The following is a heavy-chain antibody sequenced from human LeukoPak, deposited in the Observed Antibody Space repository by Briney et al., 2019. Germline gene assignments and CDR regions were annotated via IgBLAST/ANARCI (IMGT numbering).Heavy chain of an antibody. D-gene: IGHD1-1*01. J-gene: IGHJ5*01. CDR1: GFTFSDYV. Sequence: PGGSLRLSCAASGFTFSDYVMSWVRQAPGKGLQWVSSITSGSNFVDYLDSVKGRFTVSRENAKNSLYLQMDRLRADDTAVYFCAAKLERPGWFDSWGQGTLVTVSS. CDR3: AAKLERPGWFDS. V-gene: IGHV3-21*01. CDR2: ITSGSNFV.